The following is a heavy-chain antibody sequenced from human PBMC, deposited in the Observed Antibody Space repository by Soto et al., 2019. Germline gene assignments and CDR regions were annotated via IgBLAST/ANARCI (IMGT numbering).Heavy chain of an antibody. Sequence: QVQLVESGGGVVQPGRSLRLSCAASGFTFSSYGMHWVRQAPGKGLEWVAVIWYDGSNKYYADSVKGRFTISRDNSKNTLYLQMNSLRAEDTAVYYCARSYVYYYDSSGFGYWGQGTLVTVSS. CDR3: ARSYVYYYDSSGFGY. CDR1: GFTFSSYG. CDR2: IWYDGSNK. D-gene: IGHD3-22*01. V-gene: IGHV3-33*01. J-gene: IGHJ4*02.